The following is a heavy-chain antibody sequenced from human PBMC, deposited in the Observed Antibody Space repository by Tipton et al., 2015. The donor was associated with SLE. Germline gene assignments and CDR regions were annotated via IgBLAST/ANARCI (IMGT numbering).Heavy chain of an antibody. Sequence: LSLTCAVYGGSFNAYYWSWIRQSPGKGLEWIGEINHSGSTNYNPSLKTRVTISVDTSKNQFSLRLSSVTAADTAVYYCASSPGVTLFRVVTYFDLWGQGILVTVSS. D-gene: IGHD3-3*01. CDR3: ASSPGVTLFRVVTYFDL. CDR1: GGSFNAYY. V-gene: IGHV4-34*01. CDR2: INHSGST. J-gene: IGHJ4*02.